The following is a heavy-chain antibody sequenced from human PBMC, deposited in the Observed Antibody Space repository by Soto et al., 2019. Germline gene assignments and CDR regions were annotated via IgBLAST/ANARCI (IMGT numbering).Heavy chain of an antibody. Sequence: PGGSLRLSCAASGFTFSSYAMSWVRQAPGKGLEWVSAISGSGGSTYYADSVKGRFTISRDNSKNTLYLQMNSLRAENTAVYYCAKQGGGGVYFGYWGQGTLVTVSS. D-gene: IGHD3-16*01. CDR1: GFTFSSYA. CDR2: ISGSGGST. CDR3: AKQGGGGVYFGY. V-gene: IGHV3-23*01. J-gene: IGHJ4*02.